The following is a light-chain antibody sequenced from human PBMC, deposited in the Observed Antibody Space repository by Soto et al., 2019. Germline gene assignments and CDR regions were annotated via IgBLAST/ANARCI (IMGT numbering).Light chain of an antibody. CDR2: GVS. CDR3: QQSAITPPYT. V-gene: IGKV1-39*01. CDR1: QTIGRP. J-gene: IGKJ2*01. Sequence: DIQLTQSPSSLSASIGDTVTITCRASQTIGRPLAWYQQKRGTAPKLLIYGVSTLHIGVPSRFSGGGSGTDFSLTISSLQPEDIGTYYCQQSAITPPYTVGQGTRLEI.